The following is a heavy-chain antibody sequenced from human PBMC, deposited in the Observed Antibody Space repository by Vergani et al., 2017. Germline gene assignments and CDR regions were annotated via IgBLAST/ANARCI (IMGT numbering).Heavy chain of an antibody. CDR3: ARHRGAGGFFPSSYLDGLDF. V-gene: IGHV4-38-2*01. CDR2: IHHSGGT. J-gene: IGHJ6*02. Sequence: QVQLQESGPGLVKPSETLTLTCDVSDSSIMTNPYWGWFRQSPGKGLEWIGCIHHSGGTHYNSSLKSRVSISIVSSSKFSLSLTSMPAADTAIYYCARHRGAGGFFPSSYLDGLDFWGHGTAVTVSS. D-gene: IGHD3-10*01. CDR1: DSSIMTNPY.